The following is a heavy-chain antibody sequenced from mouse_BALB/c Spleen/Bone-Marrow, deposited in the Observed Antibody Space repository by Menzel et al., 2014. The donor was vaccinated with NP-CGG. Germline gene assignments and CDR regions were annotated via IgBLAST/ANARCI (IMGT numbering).Heavy chain of an antibody. CDR2: IDPANGNT. CDR1: GFNIKDTY. J-gene: IGHJ3*01. D-gene: IGHD1-1*02. CDR3: APYFSAGGSGFAY. Sequence: EVQLQQSGAELVKPGASVKLSCTASGFNIKDTYMHWVKQRPEQGLEWIGRIDPANGNTKYDPKFQGKATITADTSSNTPSLPLCTLSYLDTLAYFSAPYFSAGGSGFAYWGAKTLFTLS. V-gene: IGHV14-3*02.